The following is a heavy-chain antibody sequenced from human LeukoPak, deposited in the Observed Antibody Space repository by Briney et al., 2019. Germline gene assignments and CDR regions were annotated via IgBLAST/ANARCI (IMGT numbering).Heavy chain of an antibody. J-gene: IGHJ4*02. Sequence: AGGSLRLSCAASGFTFSDYYMSWIRQAPGKGLEWVSYISSSGSTIYYADSVKGRFTISRDNAKNSLYLQMNSLRADDTAVYYCARYYYDSSGYYKFDYWGQGTLVTVSS. CDR3: ARYYYDSSGYYKFDY. CDR1: GFTFSDYY. V-gene: IGHV3-11*01. D-gene: IGHD3-22*01. CDR2: ISSSGSTI.